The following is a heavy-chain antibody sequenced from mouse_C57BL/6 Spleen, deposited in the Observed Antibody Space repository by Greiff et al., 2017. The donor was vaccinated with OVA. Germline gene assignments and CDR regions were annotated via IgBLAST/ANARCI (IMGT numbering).Heavy chain of an antibody. J-gene: IGHJ1*03. CDR1: GFTFSDYY. CDR2: INYDGSST. Sequence: EVQLQESEGGLVQPGSSMKLSCTASGFTFSDYYMAWVRQVPEKGLEWVANINYDGSSTYYLDSLKSRFIISRDNAKNILYLQMSSLKSEDTATYYCARDYYSNDGYCDVWGTGTTVTVSS. D-gene: IGHD2-5*01. V-gene: IGHV5-16*01. CDR3: ARDYYSNDGYCDV.